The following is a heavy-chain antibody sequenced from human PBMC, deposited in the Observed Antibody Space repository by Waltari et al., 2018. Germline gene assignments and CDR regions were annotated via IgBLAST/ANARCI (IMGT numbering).Heavy chain of an antibody. V-gene: IGHV2-5*02. Sequence: QITLKESGPTLVKPTQTLTLTCSFSGVSLSTYKEAVDWIRQPPGKALEWLAVIYWDDEKQYNPSLKSRLTITKDTSKNQVVLTLTNMDPVDTATYYCTHRRAAAARAWFDPWGQGTLVTVSS. CDR1: GVSLSTYKEA. CDR3: THRRAAAARAWFDP. CDR2: IYWDDEK. J-gene: IGHJ5*02. D-gene: IGHD6-13*01.